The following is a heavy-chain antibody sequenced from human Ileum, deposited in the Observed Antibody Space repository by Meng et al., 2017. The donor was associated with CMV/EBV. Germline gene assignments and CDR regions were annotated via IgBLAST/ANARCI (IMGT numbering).Heavy chain of an antibody. CDR3: ARGGVPAAIGYYGMDV. CDR2: IKQDGTEK. D-gene: IGHD2-2*02. CDR1: GFTVSSNY. J-gene: IGHJ6*02. V-gene: IGHV3-7*01. Sequence: GESLKISCAASGFTVSSNYMSWVRQAPGKGLEWVANIKQDGTEKYSVDSVKGRFTISRDNAKNSLYLQMNNLRADDTAVYYCARGGVPAAIGYYGMDVWGQGTTVTVSS.